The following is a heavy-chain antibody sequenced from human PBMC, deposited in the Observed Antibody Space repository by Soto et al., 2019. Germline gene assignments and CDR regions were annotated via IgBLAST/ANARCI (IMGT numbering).Heavy chain of an antibody. CDR1: GYSFTTYW. CDR2: IYPGDSDT. J-gene: IGHJ6*02. V-gene: IGHV5-51*01. D-gene: IGHD5-12*01. Sequence: GESLKISCKASGYSFTTYWIGWVRQMPGKGLEWMGIIYPGDSDTRYSPSFQGQVTISADKSISTAYLQWSSLKASDTAMYYCARGRGNYYYGMAVWGQGTTVTVSS. CDR3: ARGRGNYYYGMAV.